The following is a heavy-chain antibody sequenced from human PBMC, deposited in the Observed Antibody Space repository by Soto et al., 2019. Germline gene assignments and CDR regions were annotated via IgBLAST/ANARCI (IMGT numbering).Heavy chain of an antibody. D-gene: IGHD3-3*01. Sequence: ASVKVSCKASGYTFTSYDINWVRQATGQGLEWMGWMNPNSGNTGYAQKFQGRVTMTRNTSISTAYMELSSLRSEDTAVYYCARNAHYAFWSGYTGLYYYYYYMDVWGKGTTVTVSS. CDR2: MNPNSGNT. V-gene: IGHV1-8*01. CDR3: ARNAHYAFWSGYTGLYYYYYYMDV. CDR1: GYTFTSYD. J-gene: IGHJ6*03.